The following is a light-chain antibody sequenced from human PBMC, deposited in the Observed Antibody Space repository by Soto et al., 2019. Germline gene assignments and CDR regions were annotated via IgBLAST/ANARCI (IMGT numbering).Light chain of an antibody. J-gene: IGLJ2*01. Sequence: QSVLTQPPSVSGAPGQRVTISCTGSSSNIGAGYDVHWYQQLPGTAPKLLIYGNSNRPSGVPDRFSVSKSGTSASLAITGLQAEDEADYYCQSYDSSLSGPKFGGGTKLTVL. CDR2: GNS. CDR3: QSYDSSLSGPK. V-gene: IGLV1-40*01. CDR1: SSNIGAGYD.